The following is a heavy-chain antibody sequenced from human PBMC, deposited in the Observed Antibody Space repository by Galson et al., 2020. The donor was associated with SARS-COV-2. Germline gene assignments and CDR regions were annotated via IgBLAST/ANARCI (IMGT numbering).Heavy chain of an antibody. D-gene: IGHD6-13*01. J-gene: IGHJ2*01. CDR1: GGSISSSSYY. CDR2: IYYSGST. Sequence: ASETLSLTCTVSGGSISSSSYYWGWIRQPPGKGLEWIGSIYYSGSTYYNPSLKSRVTISVDTSKNQFSLKLSSVTAADTAVYYCASEQQLVSVGWYFDLLGRGTLVTVSS. V-gene: IGHV4-39*01. CDR3: ASEQQLVSVGWYFDL.